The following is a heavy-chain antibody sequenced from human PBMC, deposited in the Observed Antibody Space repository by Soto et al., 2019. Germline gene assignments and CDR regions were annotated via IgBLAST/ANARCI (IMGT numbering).Heavy chain of an antibody. J-gene: IGHJ3*02. CDR1: GYTFTGYY. V-gene: IGHV1-2*04. D-gene: IGHD6-13*01. CDR3: AREFPAAGNSFDI. CDR2: INPNSGGT. Sequence: ASVKVSCKASGYTFTGYYMHWARQAPGQGLEWMGWINPNSGGTNYAQKFQGWVTMTRDTSISTAYMELSRLRSEDTAVYYCAREFPAAGNSFDIWGQGTMVTVSS.